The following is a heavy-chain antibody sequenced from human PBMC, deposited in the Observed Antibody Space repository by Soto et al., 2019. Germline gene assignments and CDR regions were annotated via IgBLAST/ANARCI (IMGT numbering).Heavy chain of an antibody. CDR1: GGTFSSYA. CDR2: IIPIFGTA. Sequence: QVQLVQSGAEVKKTGSSVKVSCKASGGTFSSYAISWVRQAPGQGLEWMGGIIPIFGTANYAQKFQGRVTITADESTITAYMELSSLRSEDTAVYYCARDLPYYDRRGYQETYWFDSWGQGTLVTVSS. D-gene: IGHD3-22*01. CDR3: ARDLPYYDRRGYQETYWFDS. V-gene: IGHV1-69*01. J-gene: IGHJ5*01.